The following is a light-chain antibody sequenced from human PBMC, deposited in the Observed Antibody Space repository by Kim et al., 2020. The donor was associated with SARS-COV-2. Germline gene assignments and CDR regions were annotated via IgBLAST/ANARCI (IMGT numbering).Light chain of an antibody. CDR2: GAS. J-gene: IGKJ2*01. CDR1: QSVTSNY. CDR3: QQYGISSQYT. Sequence: EIVLTQSPGTLSLSPGERATLPCRASQSVTSNYLAWYQQNPGQAPRLLIYGASSRATGIPDRFSGSGSGTDFTLTISRLEPEDFVVYYCQQYGISSQYTFGQGTKLEI. V-gene: IGKV3-20*01.